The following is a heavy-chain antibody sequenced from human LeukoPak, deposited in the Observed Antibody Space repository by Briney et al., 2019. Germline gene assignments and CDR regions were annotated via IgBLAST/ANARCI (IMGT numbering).Heavy chain of an antibody. CDR2: FDPEDGET. J-gene: IGHJ6*02. CDR1: GYTLTELS. V-gene: IGHV1-24*01. Sequence: ASVKVSCKVSGYTLTELSMHWVRQAPGKGLEWMGGFDPEDGETIYAQKFQGRVTMTEDTSTDTAYVELSSLRSEDTAVYYCATAPHYEHGMDVWGQGTTVTVSS. D-gene: IGHD3-3*01. CDR3: ATAPHYEHGMDV.